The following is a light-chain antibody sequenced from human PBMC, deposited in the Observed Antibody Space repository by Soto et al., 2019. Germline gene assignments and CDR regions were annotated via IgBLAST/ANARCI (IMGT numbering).Light chain of an antibody. CDR3: GTCDGRRNWV. Sequence: QSVLTQSPSVSAAPGQKVTISCSGSSSNIGNNYVSWYQQFPDTAPKLLIYDNIKRPSGIPDRFSGSKSGTSATLVITGLQTGDEADYYCGTCDGRRNWVFGGGTQLTVL. CDR2: DNI. CDR1: SSNIGNNY. J-gene: IGLJ7*01. V-gene: IGLV1-51*01.